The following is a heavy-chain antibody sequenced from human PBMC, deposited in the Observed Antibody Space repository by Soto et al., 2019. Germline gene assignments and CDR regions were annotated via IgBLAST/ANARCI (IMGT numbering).Heavy chain of an antibody. CDR2: INHSGST. Sequence: QVQLQQWGAGLLKPSETLSLTCAVYGGSFSGYYWSWIRQPPGKGLEWIGEINHSGSTNYNPSLKSRVTISVDTSKNQFSLKLSSVTAADTAVYYCARGIRVPPAMTLFDYWGQGTLVTVSS. D-gene: IGHD2-2*01. CDR1: GGSFSGYY. V-gene: IGHV4-34*01. J-gene: IGHJ4*02. CDR3: ARGIRVPPAMTLFDY.